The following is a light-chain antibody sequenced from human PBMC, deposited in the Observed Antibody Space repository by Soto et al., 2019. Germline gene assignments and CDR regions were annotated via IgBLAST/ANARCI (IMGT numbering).Light chain of an antibody. CDR3: HHYYSYLHS. V-gene: IGKV1-5*01. J-gene: IGKJ2*03. CDR2: AAS. CDR1: QNISSW. Sequence: QMTQSPSTLSASVGDRVTISCRASQNISSWLAWYQQKPDKAPELLIYAASSVPSGVPSRFSGSGSGTEFALTISSLQPEDFATYYCHHYYSYLHSFGQGTKVEIK.